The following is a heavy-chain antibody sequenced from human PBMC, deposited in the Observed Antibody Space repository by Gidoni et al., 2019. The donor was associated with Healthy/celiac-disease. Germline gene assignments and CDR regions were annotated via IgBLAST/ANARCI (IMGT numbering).Heavy chain of an antibody. CDR2: GST. J-gene: IGHJ4*02. CDR3: ARSIVGATGTAWYFDY. Sequence: GSTYYNPSLKSRVTISVDTSKNQFSLKLSSVTAADTAVYYCARSIVGATGTAWYFDYWGQGTLVTVSS. D-gene: IGHD1-26*01. V-gene: IGHV4-39*01.